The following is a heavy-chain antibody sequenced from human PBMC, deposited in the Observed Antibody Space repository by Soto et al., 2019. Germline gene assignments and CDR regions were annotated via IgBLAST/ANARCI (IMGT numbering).Heavy chain of an antibody. D-gene: IGHD2-15*01. V-gene: IGHV4-34*01. CDR3: ARRYCSGGSCEKLDWFDP. CDR2: INHSGST. J-gene: IGHJ5*02. CDR1: GGSLSGYY. Sequence: SETLSLTCAVYGGSLSGYYWSWIRQPPGKGLEWIGEINHSGSTNYNPSLKSRVTISVDTSKNQFSLKLSSVTAADTAVYYCARRYCSGGSCEKLDWFDPWGQGTLVTVSS.